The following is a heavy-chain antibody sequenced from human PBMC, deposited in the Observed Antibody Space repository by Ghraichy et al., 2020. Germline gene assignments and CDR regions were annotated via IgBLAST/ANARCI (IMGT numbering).Heavy chain of an antibody. Sequence: LSLTCAASGFTVNSNYMSWVRQAPGKGLEWVSLIFSAGGAYYADSVEGRFTISRDNSKNTLYLQMDSLRAEDTAVYYCARDIGGIRDHWGQGTLVTVSS. CDR1: GFTVNSNY. V-gene: IGHV3-53*01. J-gene: IGHJ4*02. D-gene: IGHD3-16*01. CDR3: ARDIGGIRDH. CDR2: IFSAGGA.